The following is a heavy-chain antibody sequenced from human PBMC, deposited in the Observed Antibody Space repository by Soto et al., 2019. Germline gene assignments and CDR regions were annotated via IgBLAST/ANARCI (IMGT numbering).Heavy chain of an antibody. V-gene: IGHV4-34*01. CDR3: AGVDCSGGSCFFDY. Sequence: SETLSLTCAVYGGSFSGYYWSWIRQPPGKWLEWIGEINHSGSTNYNPSLKSRVTISVDTSKNQFSLKLSSVTAADTAVYYCAGVDCSGGSCFFDYWGXGTLVTVSS. D-gene: IGHD2-15*01. CDR2: INHSGST. CDR1: GGSFSGYY. J-gene: IGHJ4*02.